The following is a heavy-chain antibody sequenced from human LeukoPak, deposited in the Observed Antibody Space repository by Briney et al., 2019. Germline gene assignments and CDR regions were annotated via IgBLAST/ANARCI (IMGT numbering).Heavy chain of an antibody. V-gene: IGHV4-59*01. CDR3: ARGGNYYDSSGLFDY. CDR2: IYYSGST. Sequence: SETLSLTRTVSGGSISSYYWSWIRQPPGKGLEWIGYIYYSGSTNYNPSLKSRVTISVDTSKNQFSPKLSSVTAADTAVYYCARGGNYYDSSGLFDYWGQGTLVTVSS. CDR1: GGSISSYY. J-gene: IGHJ4*02. D-gene: IGHD3-22*01.